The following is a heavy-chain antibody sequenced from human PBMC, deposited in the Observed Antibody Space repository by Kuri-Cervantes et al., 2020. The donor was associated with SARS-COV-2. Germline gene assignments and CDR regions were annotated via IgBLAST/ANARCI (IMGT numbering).Heavy chain of an antibody. V-gene: IGHV1-2*02. Sequence: ASVKVSCKASGYTFTSYGISWVRQAPGQGLEWMGWINPNSGGTNYAQKFQGRVTMTRDTSISTAYMELSRLRSDDTTVYYCARSQRNSYGYYYWGQGPLVTVSS. CDR3: ARSQRNSYGYYY. CDR1: GYTFTSYG. J-gene: IGHJ4*02. CDR2: INPNSGGT. D-gene: IGHD5-18*01.